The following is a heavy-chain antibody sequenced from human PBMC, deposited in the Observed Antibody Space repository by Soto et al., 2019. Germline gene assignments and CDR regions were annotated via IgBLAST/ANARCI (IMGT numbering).Heavy chain of an antibody. Sequence: GGSLRLSCAASGFTFSSYSMNWVRQAPGKGLECVSSISSSSSYIYYADSVKGRFTISRDNAKNSLYLQMNSLRAEDTAVYYCARDRKYSSGWYPYYYYGMDVWGQGTTVTVSS. CDR1: GFTFSSYS. CDR2: ISSSSSYI. D-gene: IGHD6-19*01. J-gene: IGHJ6*02. V-gene: IGHV3-21*01. CDR3: ARDRKYSSGWYPYYYYGMDV.